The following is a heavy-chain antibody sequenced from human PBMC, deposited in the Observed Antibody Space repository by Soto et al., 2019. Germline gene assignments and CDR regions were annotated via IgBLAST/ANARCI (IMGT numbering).Heavy chain of an antibody. CDR3: ARTPTLGHYDYYGLAV. CDR1: GGSISTVGYF. CDR2: SYYSGNT. J-gene: IGHJ6*02. D-gene: IGHD3-16*01. V-gene: IGHV4-31*03. Sequence: QVQLQEAGPGLVKPSQTLSLTCSVTGGSISTVGYFWSWISQPPGKGLEWIGSSYYSGNTYQKPSLKSRVSISVDTSEHQFSLKLNSVTAADTAGYYWARTPTLGHYDYYGLAVWGRGTTVTVSS.